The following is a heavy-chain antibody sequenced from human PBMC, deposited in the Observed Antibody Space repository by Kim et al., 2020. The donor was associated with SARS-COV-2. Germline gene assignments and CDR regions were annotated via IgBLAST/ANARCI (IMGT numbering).Heavy chain of an antibody. Sequence: ASVKVSCKASGYTFTSYGISWVRQAPGQGLEWMGWISAYNGNTNYAQKLQGRVTMTTDTSTSTAYMELRSLRSDDTAVYYCARDGDSSGDYYYYGMDVWGQGTTVTVSS. V-gene: IGHV1-18*01. D-gene: IGHD6-19*01. CDR2: ISAYNGNT. J-gene: IGHJ6*02. CDR1: GYTFTSYG. CDR3: ARDGDSSGDYYYYGMDV.